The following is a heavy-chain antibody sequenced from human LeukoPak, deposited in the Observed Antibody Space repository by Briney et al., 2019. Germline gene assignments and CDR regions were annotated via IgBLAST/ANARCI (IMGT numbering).Heavy chain of an antibody. CDR1: GGSISNHF. CDR3: ARGDIAMGEGRNWFDP. V-gene: IGHV4-4*07. Sequence: SETLSLTCTVSGGSISNHFCSWIRQPAGKGLEWIGRVSTSGSTYYNPSLKSRVTMSADTSKNQFSLKLTSMTAADTAVYYCARGDIAMGEGRNWFDPWGQGTLVTVSS. CDR2: VSTSGST. D-gene: IGHD2-15*01. J-gene: IGHJ5*02.